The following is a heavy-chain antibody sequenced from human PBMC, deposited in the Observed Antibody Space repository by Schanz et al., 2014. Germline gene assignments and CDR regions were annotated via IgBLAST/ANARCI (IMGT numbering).Heavy chain of an antibody. CDR3: ARDRDQWDGNYLDY. J-gene: IGHJ4*02. Sequence: QVQLVQSGGEVKTPGASVKVSCKASGYTFTRSGISWVRQAPGQGLEWMGWIGGSDGNTKFAQKFQGGGTMTTDTSTSTVYMELRSLTSDDSAVYYCARDRDQWDGNYLDYWGQGTLVTVSS. D-gene: IGHD1-26*01. CDR1: GYTFTRSG. V-gene: IGHV1-18*01. CDR2: IGGSDGNT.